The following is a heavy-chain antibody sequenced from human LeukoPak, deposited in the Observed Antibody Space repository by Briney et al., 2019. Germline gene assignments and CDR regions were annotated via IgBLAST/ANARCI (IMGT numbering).Heavy chain of an antibody. CDR2: IRYDGSNK. Sequence: PGGSLRLSCAASGFTFSSYGMHWVRQAPGKGLEWVAFIRYDGSNKYYADSVKGRFTISRDNSKNTLYLQMNSLRAEDTAVYYCANLPAPDYSNYGGAFDIWGQGTMVTVSS. D-gene: IGHD4-11*01. CDR1: GFTFSSYG. V-gene: IGHV3-30*02. CDR3: ANLPAPDYSNYGGAFDI. J-gene: IGHJ3*02.